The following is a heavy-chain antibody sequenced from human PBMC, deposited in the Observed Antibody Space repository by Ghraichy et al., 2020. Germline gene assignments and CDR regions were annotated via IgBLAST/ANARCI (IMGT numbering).Heavy chain of an antibody. CDR3: ARDVYGSGSYSAMSTYYYFDY. D-gene: IGHD3-10*01. CDR1: GYTFTGFY. J-gene: IGHJ4*02. Sequence: ASVKVSCKASGYTFTGFYMHWVRQAPGQGLEWMGWINPNSGGTNYAQKFQGRVTMTRDTSISTAYMELSRLRSDDTAVYYCARDVYGSGSYSAMSTYYYFDYWGQRCLVTVS. CDR2: INPNSGGT. V-gene: IGHV1-2*02.